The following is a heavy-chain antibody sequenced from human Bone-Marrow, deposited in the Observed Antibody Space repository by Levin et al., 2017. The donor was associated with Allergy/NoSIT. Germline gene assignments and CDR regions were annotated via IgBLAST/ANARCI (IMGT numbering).Heavy chain of an antibody. J-gene: IGHJ3*02. V-gene: IGHV4-4*02. CDR2: IFHSGIA. CDR1: GASIRSSNW. CDR3: TRRNSSWATFTFDI. D-gene: IGHD1/OR15-1a*01. Sequence: LTCAVSGASIRSSNWWNWVRQTPGGGLEWIGEIFHSGIANYNPSLKSRILISVDKSKNHFSLNLKSVTAADTALYYCTRRNSSWATFTFDIWGHGTMVTVS.